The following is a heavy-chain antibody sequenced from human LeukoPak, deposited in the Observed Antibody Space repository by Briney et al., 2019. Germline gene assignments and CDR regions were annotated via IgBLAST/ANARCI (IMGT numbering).Heavy chain of an antibody. V-gene: IGHV4-30-4*01. D-gene: IGHD3-10*01. CDR1: GGSISSGDYY. CDR2: IYYSGST. Sequence: PSETLSLTCTVSGGSISSGDYYWSWIRQPPGKGLEWIGYIYYSGSTYYNPSLKSRVTISVDTSKNQFSLKLSSVTAADTAVYYCARGFGELLGMVYFDYWGQGTLVTVSS. CDR3: ARGFGELLGMVYFDY. J-gene: IGHJ4*02.